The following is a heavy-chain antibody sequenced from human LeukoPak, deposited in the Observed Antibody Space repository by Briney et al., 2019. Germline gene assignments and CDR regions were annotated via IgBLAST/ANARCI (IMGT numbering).Heavy chain of an antibody. D-gene: IGHD3-3*01. J-gene: IGHJ2*01. CDR2: ITTSGAGT. Sequence: PGGSLRLSCAASGITFSNYGMSWVRQAPGKGLEWVSSITTSGAGTTCVDSVKGRFTISRDNSKNTLYLEMNSLRAEDTALYYCAKNFLASGPFSWYFDFWGRGTLVTVSS. CDR1: GITFSNYG. V-gene: IGHV3-23*01. CDR3: AKNFLASGPFSWYFDF.